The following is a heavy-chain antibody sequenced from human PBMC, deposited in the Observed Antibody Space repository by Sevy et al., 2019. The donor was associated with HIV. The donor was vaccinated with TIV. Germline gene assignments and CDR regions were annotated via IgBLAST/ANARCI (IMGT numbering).Heavy chain of an antibody. J-gene: IGHJ6*02. D-gene: IGHD2-2*01. Sequence: DTVKVSCKASGYTFTSYYMHWVRQAPRQGLERTGIINPSGSSTSYAQKFQGRVTMTRDMSTSTVYMELSSLRSEDTAVYYCAREGELEILPAAKDYYYYGMDVWGQGTTVTVSS. CDR1: GYTFTSYY. CDR3: AREGELEILPAAKDYYYYGMDV. V-gene: IGHV1-46*03. CDR2: INPSGSST.